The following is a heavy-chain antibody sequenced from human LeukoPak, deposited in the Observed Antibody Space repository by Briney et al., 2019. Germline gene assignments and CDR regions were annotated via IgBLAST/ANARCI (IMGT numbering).Heavy chain of an antibody. CDR1: GFAVSSNH. CDR2: IFNGGST. CDR3: ATSIVGLTYDEHFQH. J-gene: IGHJ1*01. D-gene: IGHD1-26*01. V-gene: IGHV3-53*01. Sequence: PGGSLRLSCAASGFAVSSNHMNWVRQAPGKGLEWVSVIFNGGSTYYADSVKGRFTISRDNSKNTLYLQMNSLRAEDTAVYYCATSIVGLTYDEHFQHXXXGTXV.